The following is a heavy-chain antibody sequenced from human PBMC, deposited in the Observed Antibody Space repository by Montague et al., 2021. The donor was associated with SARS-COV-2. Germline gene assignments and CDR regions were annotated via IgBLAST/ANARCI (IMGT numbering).Heavy chain of an antibody. CDR1: GFSLSTSGVG. J-gene: IGHJ4*02. D-gene: IGHD7-27*01. CDR3: AHRRPLWGYFDY. CDR2: XYWDDGK. V-gene: IGHV2-5*02. Sequence: PALVKPTQTLTLTCTFSGFSLSTSGVGVGWIRQPPGKALEWLALXYWDDGKRYSPSLKSRLTITKDTSKNQVVLTMTNMDPVDTATYYCAHRRPLWGYFDYWGQGTLVTVSS.